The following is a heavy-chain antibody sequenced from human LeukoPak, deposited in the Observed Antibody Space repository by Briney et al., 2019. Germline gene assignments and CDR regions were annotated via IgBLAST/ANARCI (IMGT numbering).Heavy chain of an antibody. CDR1: GFTFSSYG. J-gene: IGHJ4*02. CDR3: AKGSLVLLWFGELLF. CDR2: IRYDGSNK. V-gene: IGHV3-30*02. Sequence: GGSLRLSCAASGFTFSSYGMHWVRQAPGKGLEWVAFIRYDGSNKYYADSVKGRFTISRDNSKNTLSLQMNSLRAEDTAVYYCAKGSLVLLWFGELLFGGQGTLVTVSS. D-gene: IGHD3-10*01.